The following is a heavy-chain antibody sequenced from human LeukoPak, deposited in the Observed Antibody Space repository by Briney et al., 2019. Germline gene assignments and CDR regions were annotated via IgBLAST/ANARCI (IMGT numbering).Heavy chain of an antibody. Sequence: GGSLRLSCAASGFTFTSYSMNWVRQAPGKGLEWVAVISYDGSNKYYADSVKGRFTISRDNSKNTLYLQMNSLRAEDTAVYYCASRSINWYRGNNWFDPWGQGTLVTVSS. J-gene: IGHJ5*02. D-gene: IGHD6-13*01. CDR1: GFTFTSYS. CDR3: ASRSINWYRGNNWFDP. CDR2: ISYDGSNK. V-gene: IGHV3-30*03.